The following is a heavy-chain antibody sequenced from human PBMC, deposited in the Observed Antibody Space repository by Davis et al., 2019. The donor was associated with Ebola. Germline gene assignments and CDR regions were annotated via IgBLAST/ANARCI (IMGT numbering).Heavy chain of an antibody. CDR2: ISSSGSTI. CDR1: GFTSSAYY. Sequence: GGSLRLSCAASGFTSSAYYMSWIRQAPGKGLEWVSYISSSGSTIYYADSVKGRCTISRDNAKNSLYLQTNSLRAEDTAVYYCARDRPLDFFFGDYYGMDVWGQGTTVTVSS. J-gene: IGHJ6*02. CDR3: ARDRPLDFFFGDYYGMDV. D-gene: IGHD3-16*01. V-gene: IGHV3-11*04.